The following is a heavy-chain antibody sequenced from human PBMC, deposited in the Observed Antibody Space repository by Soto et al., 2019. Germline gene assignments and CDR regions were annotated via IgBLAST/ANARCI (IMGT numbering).Heavy chain of an antibody. CDR2: TSYDGNNR. D-gene: IGHD2-21*02. CDR3: SGVYYGGDSVNNF. J-gene: IGHJ4*02. CDR1: GFSFSSYV. Sequence: QVRLVESGGGVVQPGRSLRLSCAGSGFSFSSYVLSWVRQAPGRGLEWVAATSYDGNNRYYADSVKGRFIISRDTSKNTLDLEMETPRPEDTAVYYCSGVYYGGDSVNNFWGQGTPVTVSS. V-gene: IGHV3-30-3*01.